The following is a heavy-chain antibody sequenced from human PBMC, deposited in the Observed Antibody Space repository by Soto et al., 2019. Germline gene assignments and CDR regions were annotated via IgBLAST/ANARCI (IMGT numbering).Heavy chain of an antibody. CDR1: GGSISSGGYY. D-gene: IGHD6-6*01. CDR3: ARSIAARRHLPYGMDV. CDR2: IYYSGST. Sequence: SETLSLTCTVSGGSISSGGYYWSWIRQHPGKGLEWIGYIYYSGSTYYNPSLKSRVTISVDTSKNQFSLKLSSVTAADTAVYYCARSIAARRHLPYGMDVWGQGITVTVSS. V-gene: IGHV4-31*03. J-gene: IGHJ6*02.